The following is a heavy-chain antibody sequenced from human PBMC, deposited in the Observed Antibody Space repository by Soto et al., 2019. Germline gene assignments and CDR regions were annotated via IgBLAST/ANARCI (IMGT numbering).Heavy chain of an antibody. J-gene: IGHJ6*02. D-gene: IGHD2-2*01. CDR2: IYYSGST. CDR1: GGSISSGGYY. V-gene: IGHV4-31*03. CDR3: ARGYCSSTSCPDLYYYYYGMDV. Sequence: SETLSLTCTVSGGSISSGGYYWSWIRQHPGKGLEWIGYIYYSGSTYYNPSLKSRVTISVDTSKNQFSLKLSSVTAADTAVYYCARGYCSSTSCPDLYYYYYGMDVWGQGTTVTVSS.